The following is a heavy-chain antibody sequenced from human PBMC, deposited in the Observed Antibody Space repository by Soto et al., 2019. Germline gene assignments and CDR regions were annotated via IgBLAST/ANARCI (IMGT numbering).Heavy chain of an antibody. Sequence: SETLSLTCTVSGGSITSSSYYWGWIRQRPGKGLEWIGTIYHGGTTYYNPSLKSRVAVSVDTSKNQFSLNLRSVTAADTAMYYCASRAGVTQINNYFDTWGPGTLVTVSS. CDR3: ASRAGVTQINNYFDT. CDR2: IYHGGTT. V-gene: IGHV4-39*01. J-gene: IGHJ5*02. D-gene: IGHD5-18*01. CDR1: GGSITSSSYY.